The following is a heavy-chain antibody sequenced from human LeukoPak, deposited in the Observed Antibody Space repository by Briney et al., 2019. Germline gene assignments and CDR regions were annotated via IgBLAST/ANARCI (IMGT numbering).Heavy chain of an antibody. CDR2: IYYSGST. Sequence: SETLSLTCAVYGGSFSGYYWSWIRQPPGKGLEWIGYIYYSGSTNYNPSLKSRVTISVDTSKNQFSLKLSSVTAADTAVYYCARVPTTLRWSSNYYYYGMDVWGQGTTVTVSS. D-gene: IGHD4-23*01. CDR1: GGSFSGYY. CDR3: ARVPTTLRWSSNYYYYGMDV. J-gene: IGHJ6*02. V-gene: IGHV4-59*01.